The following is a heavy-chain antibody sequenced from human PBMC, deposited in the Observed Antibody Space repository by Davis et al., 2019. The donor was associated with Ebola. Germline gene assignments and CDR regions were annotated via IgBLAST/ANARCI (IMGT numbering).Heavy chain of an antibody. V-gene: IGHV4-30-2*01. CDR3: ARDLWTYYYGMDV. J-gene: IGHJ6*02. CDR2: IYHSGST. D-gene: IGHD3/OR15-3a*01. Sequence: SETLSLTCAVSGGSISSGGYSWSWIRQPPGKGLEWIGYIYHSGSTYYNPSLKSRVTISVDRSKNQFSLKLSSVTAADTAVYYCARDLWTYYYGMDVWGQGTTVTVSS. CDR1: GGSISSGGYS.